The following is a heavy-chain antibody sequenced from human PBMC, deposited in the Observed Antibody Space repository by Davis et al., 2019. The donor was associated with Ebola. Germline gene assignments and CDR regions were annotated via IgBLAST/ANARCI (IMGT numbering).Heavy chain of an antibody. CDR2: ISSSGSTI. V-gene: IGHV3-21*04. Sequence: PGGSLRLSCAASGFTFSSYSMNWVRQAPGKGLEWVSSISSSGSTIYYADSVKGRFTISRDNAKNSLYLQMNSLRAEDTAVYYCARKGVEEWLAYFDYWGQGTLVTVSS. CDR1: GFTFSSYS. J-gene: IGHJ4*02. D-gene: IGHD6-19*01. CDR3: ARKGVEEWLAYFDY.